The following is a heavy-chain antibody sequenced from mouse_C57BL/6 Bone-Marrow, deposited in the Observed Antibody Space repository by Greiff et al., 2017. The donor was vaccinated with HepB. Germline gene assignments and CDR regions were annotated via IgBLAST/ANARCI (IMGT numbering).Heavy chain of an antibody. D-gene: IGHD1-1*01. CDR2: IDPSDSYT. Sequence: QVQLQQPGAELVMPGASVKLPCKASGYTFTSYWMHWVKQRPGQGLEWIGEIDPSDSYTNYNQKFKGKSTLTVDKSSSTAYMQLSSLTSEDSAVYYCARDGYYGSYAMDYWGQGTSVTVSS. CDR1: GYTFTSYW. J-gene: IGHJ4*01. CDR3: ARDGYYGSYAMDY. V-gene: IGHV1-69*01.